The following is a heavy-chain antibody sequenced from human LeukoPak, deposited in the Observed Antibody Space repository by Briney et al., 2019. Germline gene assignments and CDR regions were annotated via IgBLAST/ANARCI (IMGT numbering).Heavy chain of an antibody. V-gene: IGHV4-34*01. CDR2: INHSGST. D-gene: IGHD3-22*01. CDR3: ARKGYYYDSSGYYYYPPYYYYYMDV. J-gene: IGHJ6*03. CDR1: GGSFSGYY. Sequence: SETLSLTCAVYGGSFSGYYWSWIRQPPGKGLEWIGEINHSGSTNYNPSLKSRVTISVDTSKNQFSLKLSSVTAADTAVYYCARKGYYYDSSGYYYYPPYYYYYMDVWGKGTTVTVSS.